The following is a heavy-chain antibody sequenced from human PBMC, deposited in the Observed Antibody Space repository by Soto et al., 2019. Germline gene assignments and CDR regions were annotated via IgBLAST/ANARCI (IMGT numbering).Heavy chain of an antibody. CDR2: ISGSGGST. CDR1: GFTFSSYA. D-gene: IGHD2-2*01. J-gene: IGHJ4*02. V-gene: IGHV3-23*01. CDR3: AKRGAGVPAAPKPDYFDY. Sequence: EVQLLESGGGLVQPGGSLRLSCAASGFTFSSYAMSWVRQAPGKGLEWVSAISGSGGSTYYADSVKGRFTISRDNSKNTLYLQMKSLRAEDTAVYYCAKRGAGVPAAPKPDYFDYWGQGTLVTVSS.